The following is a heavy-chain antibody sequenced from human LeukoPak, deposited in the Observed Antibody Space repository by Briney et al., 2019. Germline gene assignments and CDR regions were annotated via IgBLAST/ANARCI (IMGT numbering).Heavy chain of an antibody. CDR3: ATLGGEQLAFFDY. V-gene: IGHV1-46*01. Sequence: ASVKVSCKASGYTFTSYYIRWVRQAPGQGLEWMGIINPSGGSTSYAQKFQGRVTMTRDTSTSTVYMELSSLRSEDTAVYYCATLGGEQLAFFDYWGQGTLVTVSS. CDR2: INPSGGST. CDR1: GYTFTSYY. J-gene: IGHJ4*02. D-gene: IGHD6-6*01.